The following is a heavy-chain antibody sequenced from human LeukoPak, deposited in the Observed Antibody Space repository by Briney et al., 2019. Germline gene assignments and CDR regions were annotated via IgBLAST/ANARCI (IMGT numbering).Heavy chain of an antibody. CDR2: IYYSGGT. V-gene: IGHV4-59*01. D-gene: IGHD6-13*01. CDR3: ASHSATWYFQH. Sequence: SETLSLTCTVSGGSISSYYWSWIRQPPGKGLEWIGYIYYSGGTNYKPSLKSRVTMSLNTSKSQFSLKLSSVTAADTAIYYCASHSATWYFQHWGQGTPVTVSS. J-gene: IGHJ1*01. CDR1: GGSISSYY.